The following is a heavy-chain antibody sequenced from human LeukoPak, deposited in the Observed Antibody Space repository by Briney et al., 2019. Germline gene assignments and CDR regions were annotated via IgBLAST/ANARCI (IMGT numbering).Heavy chain of an antibody. V-gene: IGHV3-30*02. J-gene: IGHJ4*02. CDR3: AKRLGFGDSLGGPFYY. CDR2: MRYDGSQI. CDR1: GFSFKDHG. Sequence: PGGSLRLSCVASGFSFKDHGMHWVRQAPGKGLEWVAFMRYDGSQILYTDSVKGRFIISRDHSTSTLHVQIDRLRVDDTDVYYCAKRLGFGDSLGGPFYYCGEGDHVTVS. D-gene: IGHD3-10*01.